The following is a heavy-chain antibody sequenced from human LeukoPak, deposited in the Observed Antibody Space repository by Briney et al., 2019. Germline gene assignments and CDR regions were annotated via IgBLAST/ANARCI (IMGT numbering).Heavy chain of an antibody. D-gene: IGHD3-9*01. V-gene: IGHV4-39*07. Sequence: PSETLSLTCTVSGGSISSSSYYWGWIRQPPGKGLEWIGSIYYSGSTYYNPSLKSRVTISVDTSKNQFSLKLSSVTAADTAVYYCARVSLTGRDFDYWGQGTLVTVSS. J-gene: IGHJ4*02. CDR3: ARVSLTGRDFDY. CDR1: GGSISSSSYY. CDR2: IYYSGST.